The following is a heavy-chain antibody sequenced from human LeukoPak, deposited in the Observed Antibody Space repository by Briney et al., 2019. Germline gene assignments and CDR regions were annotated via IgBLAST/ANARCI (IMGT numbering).Heavy chain of an antibody. V-gene: IGHV3-33*01. D-gene: IGHD2/OR15-2a*01. J-gene: IGHJ4*02. Sequence: WGSLRLSCAASGFTFSSYGMHWVRQAPGKGLEWVALIWYDGSNKYYADSVKGRRTIARDNTKNTLYLQMNSLRAEDTAVYYCAREGARGNSQFDYWGQGTLVTVSS. CDR1: GFTFSSYG. CDR3: AREGARGNSQFDY. CDR2: IWYDGSNK.